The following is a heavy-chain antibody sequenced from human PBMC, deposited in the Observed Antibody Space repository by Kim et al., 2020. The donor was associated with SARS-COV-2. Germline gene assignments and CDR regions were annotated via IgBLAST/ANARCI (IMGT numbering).Heavy chain of an antibody. CDR3: ARDSLYSADWGYYYYGMDV. CDR1: GFTFSSYG. J-gene: IGHJ6*02. CDR2: IWYDGSNK. V-gene: IGHV3-33*01. D-gene: IGHD3-16*01. Sequence: GGSLRLSCAASGFTFSSYGMHWVRQAPGKGLEWVAVIWYDGSNKYYADSVKGRFTISRDNSKNTLYLQMNSLRAEDTAVYYCARDSLYSADWGYYYYGMDVWGQGTTVTVSS.